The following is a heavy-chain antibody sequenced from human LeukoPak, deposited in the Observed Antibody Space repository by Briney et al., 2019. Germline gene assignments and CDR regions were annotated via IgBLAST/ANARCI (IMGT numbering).Heavy chain of an antibody. Sequence: SVKVSCKASGGTFSSYAISWVRQAPGQGLEWMGGIIPIFGTANYAQKFQGRVTITTDESTSTACMELSSLRSEDTAVYYCALTCCSGGSCYPEPFDYWGQGTLVTVSS. V-gene: IGHV1-69*05. CDR1: GGTFSSYA. D-gene: IGHD2-15*01. CDR2: IIPIFGTA. J-gene: IGHJ4*02. CDR3: ALTCCSGGSCYPEPFDY.